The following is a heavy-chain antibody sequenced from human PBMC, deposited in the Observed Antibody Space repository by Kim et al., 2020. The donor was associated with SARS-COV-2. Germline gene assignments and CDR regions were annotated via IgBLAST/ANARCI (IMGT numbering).Heavy chain of an antibody. Sequence: DSAAPVKGRFNISRYNAKNTLYLQMNSLKTEDTAVYYCTTVQEIAGDDDDWGQGTLVTVSS. V-gene: IGHV3-15*01. D-gene: IGHD2-15*01. J-gene: IGHJ4*02. CDR3: TTVQEIAGDDDD.